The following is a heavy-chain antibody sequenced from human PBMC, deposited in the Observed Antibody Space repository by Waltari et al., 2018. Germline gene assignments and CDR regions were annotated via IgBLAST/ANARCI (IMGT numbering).Heavy chain of an antibody. J-gene: IGHJ4*02. D-gene: IGHD3-10*01. CDR1: GFTFDAFS. Sequence: EVQLVESGGGLVQPGGSLRLSCAASGFTFDAFSMHWVRLVAGRGLWWVAASSWNGGTIAYADSVKGRFTISRDNTKSSLHVQMHSLRTEDTAVYYCAKDMRLRGILITSVDFWGQGIPVTVSS. CDR3: AKDMRLRGILITSVDF. V-gene: IGHV3-9*01. CDR2: SSWNGGTI.